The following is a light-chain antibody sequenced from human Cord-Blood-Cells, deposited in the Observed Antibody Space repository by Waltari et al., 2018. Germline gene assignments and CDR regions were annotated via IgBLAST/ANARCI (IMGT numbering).Light chain of an antibody. CDR2: EDN. V-gene: IGLV6-57*01. CDR3: QSYDSSDQV. J-gene: IGLJ3*02. CDR1: SGSIASNY. Sequence: NSMLTQPPSVSESPGQTVTISCTRSSGSIASNYVQWYQQRPGSSPTTLIYEDNQSPSGVPDRFSGSIASSSDSAALTIAGPKTEDEADYDCQSYDSSDQVFGGGTKLTVL.